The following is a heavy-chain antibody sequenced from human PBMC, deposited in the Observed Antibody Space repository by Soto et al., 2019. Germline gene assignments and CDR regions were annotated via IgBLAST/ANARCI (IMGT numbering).Heavy chain of an antibody. J-gene: IGHJ5*02. V-gene: IGHV3-23*01. CDR1: GFTFRTYA. D-gene: IGHD2-2*01. CDR2: ISSSGDST. Sequence: EAQLLESGGGLVQPGGSLRLSCAASGFTFRTYAMSWVRQAPGKGLDWVSSISSSGDSTKYADSVKGRFTISRDNSKNTLYLQMNKLRAADTAIYYCAKNGYCSGTTCYAPFDPWGQGTLVTVPS. CDR3: AKNGYCSGTTCYAPFDP.